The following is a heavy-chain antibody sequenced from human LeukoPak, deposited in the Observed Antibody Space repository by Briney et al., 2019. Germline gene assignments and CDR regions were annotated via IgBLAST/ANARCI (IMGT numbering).Heavy chain of an antibody. CDR2: IKQDGSEK. J-gene: IGHJ4*02. V-gene: IGHV3-7*01. D-gene: IGHD3-22*01. Sequence: PGGSLRLSCAASGFTFSSYWMSWGRQAPGKGLEWVANIKQDGSEKYYVDSVKGRFTISRDNAKNSLYLQMNSLRAEDTAVYYCARDLIDYDSSEGYWGQGTLVTVSS. CDR1: GFTFSSYW. CDR3: ARDLIDYDSSEGY.